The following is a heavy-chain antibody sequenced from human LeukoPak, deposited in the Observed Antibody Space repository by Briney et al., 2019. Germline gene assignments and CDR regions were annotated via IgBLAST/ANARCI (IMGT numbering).Heavy chain of an antibody. Sequence: GSVTVSCMASGYTFTSYGISWVRQAPGQGVEWMGWISAYNGNTNYAQKLQVRFTMTTATSTSTAYMELRGLSFDDTAVYYCARQRVLTGYSPGEQHYFDDWGQGTLVIVSS. CDR2: ISAYNGNT. V-gene: IGHV1-18*01. D-gene: IGHD3-9*01. CDR1: GYTFTSYG. CDR3: ARQRVLTGYSPGEQHYFDD. J-gene: IGHJ4*02.